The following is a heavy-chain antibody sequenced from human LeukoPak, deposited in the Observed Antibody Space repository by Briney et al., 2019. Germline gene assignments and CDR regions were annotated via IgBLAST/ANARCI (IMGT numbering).Heavy chain of an antibody. D-gene: IGHD1-26*01. Sequence: GGSLRLSCAASGFTFSSYATSWVRQAPGKGLEWVSAISGSGGSTYYADSVKGRFTISRDNSKNTLYLQMNSLRAEDTAVYYCAKLKWELPQAYFDYWGQGTLVTVSS. V-gene: IGHV3-23*01. CDR1: GFTFSSYA. CDR3: AKLKWELPQAYFDY. J-gene: IGHJ4*02. CDR2: ISGSGGST.